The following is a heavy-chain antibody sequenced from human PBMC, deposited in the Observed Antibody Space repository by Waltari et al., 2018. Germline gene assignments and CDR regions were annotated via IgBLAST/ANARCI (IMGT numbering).Heavy chain of an antibody. CDR1: GFTFSSYE. V-gene: IGHV3-48*03. Sequence: EVQLVESGGGLVQPGGSLRLSCAASGFTFSSYEMNWVRKAPGKGLEWVSYISSSGSTIYYADSVNGRFTISRDNAKNSLYLQMNSLRAEDTAVYYCAGGITMSSDYWGQGTLVTVSS. J-gene: IGHJ4*02. CDR3: AGGITMSSDY. D-gene: IGHD3-10*02. CDR2: ISSSGSTI.